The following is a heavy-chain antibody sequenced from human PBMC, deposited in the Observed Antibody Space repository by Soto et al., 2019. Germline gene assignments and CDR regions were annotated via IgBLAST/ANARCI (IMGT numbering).Heavy chain of an antibody. Sequence: SETLSLTCAVSGDSITSNHWNWIRQPPGRGLEWIGYIYNSGTTKYNPSLKSRVIISADTSKNQLSLKLSSVTAADTAVYYCARVSMSTVSWGFDPWGQGTLVTVSS. D-gene: IGHD4-4*01. CDR1: GDSITSNH. CDR2: IYNSGTT. CDR3: ARVSMSTVSWGFDP. J-gene: IGHJ5*02. V-gene: IGHV4-59*01.